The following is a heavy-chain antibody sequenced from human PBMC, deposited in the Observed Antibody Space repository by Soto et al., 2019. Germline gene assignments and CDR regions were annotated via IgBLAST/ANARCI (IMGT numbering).Heavy chain of an antibody. CDR3: AKDLVPAITWGFFDY. D-gene: IGHD2-21*02. CDR1: GFTFSSYA. J-gene: IGHJ4*02. V-gene: IGHV3-23*01. Sequence: GGSLRLSCAASGFTFSSYAMSWVRQAPGKGLEWVSVISYSGSDTYYAESALGRFTISRDNSKNTLFLQMNSLRAEDTAVYYSAKDLVPAITWGFFDYWGLGTLVTVPQ. CDR2: ISYSGSDT.